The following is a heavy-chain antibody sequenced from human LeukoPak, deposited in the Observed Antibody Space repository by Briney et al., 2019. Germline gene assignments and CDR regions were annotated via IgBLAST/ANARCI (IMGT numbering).Heavy chain of an antibody. Sequence: GGSLRLSCAASGFTVSSNYMSWVRQAPGKGLEWVSAISGSGGSTYYADSVKGRFTISRDNSKNTLYLQMNSLRAEDTAVYYCAKLDTAMVQYFDYWGQGTLVTASS. CDR1: GFTVSSNY. CDR3: AKLDTAMVQYFDY. CDR2: ISGSGGST. V-gene: IGHV3-23*01. J-gene: IGHJ4*02. D-gene: IGHD5-18*01.